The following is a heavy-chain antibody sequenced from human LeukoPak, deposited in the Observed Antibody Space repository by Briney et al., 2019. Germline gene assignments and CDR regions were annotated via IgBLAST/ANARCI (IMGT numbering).Heavy chain of an antibody. CDR1: RXTLSSYA. D-gene: IGHD3-9*01. J-gene: IGHJ4*01. CDR2: ISGNSGTT. Sequence: GGSLRLSCVASRXTLSSYAMSWVRQAPGKGLEWVSVISGNSGTTNYANSVKGRFTVSRDNSKNTLYLQMNSLRAEDTAVYYCAKGRGGFDWSLDYWGQEPWSPSPQ. CDR3: AKGRGGFDWSLDY. V-gene: IGHV3-23*01.